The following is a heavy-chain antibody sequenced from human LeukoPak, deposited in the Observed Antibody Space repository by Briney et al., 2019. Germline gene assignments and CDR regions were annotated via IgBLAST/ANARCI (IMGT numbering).Heavy chain of an antibody. D-gene: IGHD3-3*01. CDR2: ISYDESNK. V-gene: IGHV3-30-3*01. CDR1: GFTFSSYA. J-gene: IGHJ1*01. Sequence: PGGSLRLSCAASGFTFSSYAMHWVRQAPGKGLEWVALISYDESNKYYGDSVEGRFTISRDNSKNTLYLQMNSLRAEDTAVHYCARAQGYDFWSGYQHPEYFQHWGQGTLVTVSS. CDR3: ARAQGYDFWSGYQHPEYFQH.